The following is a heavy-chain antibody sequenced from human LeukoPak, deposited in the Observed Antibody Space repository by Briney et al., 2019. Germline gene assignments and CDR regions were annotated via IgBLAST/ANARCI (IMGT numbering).Heavy chain of an antibody. CDR2: IHNSGTT. V-gene: IGHV4-34*01. CDR3: ARRYYYNLGSFPFDF. CDR1: GGPFSGYF. D-gene: IGHD3-10*01. J-gene: IGHJ4*02. Sequence: SETLSLTCAVSGGPFSGYFWSWIRQSSGKGLEWIGEIHNSGTTNYNPSLNSRVTISEDTSKNQFYLNLSSVTAADPAVYYCARRYYYNLGSFPFDFWGQGTLVTVSS.